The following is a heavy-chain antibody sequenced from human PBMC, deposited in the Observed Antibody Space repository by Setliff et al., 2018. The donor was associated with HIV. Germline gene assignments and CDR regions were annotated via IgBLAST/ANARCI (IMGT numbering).Heavy chain of an antibody. CDR3: ARAGVVEGYYYYYYMDV. J-gene: IGHJ6*03. V-gene: IGHV3-23*01. CDR1: GFTFSSYA. CDR2: ISGSGGST. Sequence: TGGSLRLSCAASGFTFSSYAMSWVRQAPGKGLEWVSAISGSGGSTYYADSVKGRFTISRDNSKNTLYLQMNSLRAEDTAVYYCARAGVVEGYYYYYYMDVWGKGTTVTVS. D-gene: IGHD2-15*01.